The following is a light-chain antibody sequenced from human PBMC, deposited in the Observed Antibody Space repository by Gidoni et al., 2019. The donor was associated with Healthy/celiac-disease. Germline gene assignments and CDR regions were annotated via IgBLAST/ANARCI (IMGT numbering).Light chain of an antibody. Sequence: DIVMTQSPDSLAVSLGERATINCKSSQSVLYSSNNKNYLAWYQQKPGQSPKLLIYWASTRESGVPDRFGGSGSATDFTLTISSLQAEDVAVYYCQQYYSTWWTFGQGTKVEIK. CDR2: WAS. CDR3: QQYYSTWWT. J-gene: IGKJ1*01. CDR1: QSVLYSSNNKNY. V-gene: IGKV4-1*01.